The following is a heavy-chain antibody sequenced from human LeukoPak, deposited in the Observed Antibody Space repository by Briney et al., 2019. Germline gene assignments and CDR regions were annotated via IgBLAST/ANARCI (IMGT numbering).Heavy chain of an antibody. D-gene: IGHD5-24*01. V-gene: IGHV3-74*01. Sequence: GGSLRLSCAASGFTFTTYWMHWVRQAPGKGLVWVSHINSDGSITSYADSVKGRFTISRDNAKNTLYLQMDSLRAEDTAVYYCAKGLGKATITPLGYWGQGTLVTVSS. CDR1: GFTFTTYW. J-gene: IGHJ4*02. CDR2: INSDGSIT. CDR3: AKGLGKATITPLGY.